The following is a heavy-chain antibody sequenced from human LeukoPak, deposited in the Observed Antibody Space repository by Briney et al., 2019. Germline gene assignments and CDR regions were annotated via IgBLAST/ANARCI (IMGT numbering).Heavy chain of an antibody. CDR1: GGSISSGDYY. J-gene: IGHJ4*02. D-gene: IGHD1-26*01. CDR2: IYYSGST. CDR3: ARGGIVGAKNLDY. V-gene: IGHV4-30-4*08. Sequence: SETLSLTCTVSGGSISSGDYYWSWIRQPPGKGLEWIGYIYYSGSTYYNPSLKSRVTISVDTSKNQFSLKLSSVTAADTAVYYCARGGIVGAKNLDYWGQGTLVTVSS.